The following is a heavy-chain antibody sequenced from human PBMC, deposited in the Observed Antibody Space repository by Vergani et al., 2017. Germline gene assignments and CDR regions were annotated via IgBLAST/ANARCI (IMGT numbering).Heavy chain of an antibody. Sequence: EVQLLESGGDLVQPGGSLRLSCAASGFTFNHYAMNWVRQAPGKGLEWVSGISGSGGSTYYAGSVKGRFTISRDRSKNTLYLQMNSLSAGDTAIDYCAKANPRKSGYDYLYYYHAMDVWGQGTTVTVSS. CDR2: ISGSGGST. D-gene: IGHD5-12*01. CDR1: GFTFNHYA. J-gene: IGHJ6*02. CDR3: AKANPRKSGYDYLYYYHAMDV. V-gene: IGHV3-23*01.